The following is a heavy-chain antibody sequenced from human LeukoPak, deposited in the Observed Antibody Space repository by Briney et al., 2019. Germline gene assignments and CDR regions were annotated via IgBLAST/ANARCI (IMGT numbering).Heavy chain of an antibody. V-gene: IGHV5-51*01. CDR1: GYSFTSYW. CDR3: ARGVGYYDFWSGWYFDL. Sequence: PGESLKISCKGSGYSFTSYWIGWVRQMPGKGLEWMGIIYPGDSDTRYSPSFQGQVTISADKSISTAYLQWSSLKASDTAMYYCARGVGYYDFWSGWYFDLWGRGTLVTVSS. D-gene: IGHD3-3*01. J-gene: IGHJ2*01. CDR2: IYPGDSDT.